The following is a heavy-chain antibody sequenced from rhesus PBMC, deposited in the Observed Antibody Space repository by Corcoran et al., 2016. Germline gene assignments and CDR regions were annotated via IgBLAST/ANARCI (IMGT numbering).Heavy chain of an antibody. J-gene: IGHJ4*01. Sequence: EVQLVESGGGLAKPGGSLRLSCAASGFTFSYYYMDWVRKGPGKGLEWVSRINKGGGSTWYAESGKGRFAFDRKNAKNTLYFQMNSLRAEDTAVYYCARDGNWNDAPFDYWGQGVLVTVSS. V-gene: IGHV3-178*01. CDR3: ARDGNWNDAPFDY. CDR2: INKGGGST. CDR1: GFTFSYYY. D-gene: IGHD1-7*02.